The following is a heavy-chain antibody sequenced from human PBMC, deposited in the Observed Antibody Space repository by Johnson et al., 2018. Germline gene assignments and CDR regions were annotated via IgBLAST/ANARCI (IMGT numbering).Heavy chain of an antibody. Sequence: VQLVESGGVVVQPGGSLRLSCAASGFTFDDYTMHWVRQAPGKGLEWVSLISWDGGSTYYADSVKGRFTISRDNRKNSLYLEMNSLRAEDTAVYYCAKDPDQRLNGYYYMDGWGKGTTVTVSS. J-gene: IGHJ6*03. D-gene: IGHD2-2*01. CDR1: GFTFDDYT. CDR2: ISWDGGST. CDR3: AKDPDQRLNGYYYMDG. V-gene: IGHV3-43*01.